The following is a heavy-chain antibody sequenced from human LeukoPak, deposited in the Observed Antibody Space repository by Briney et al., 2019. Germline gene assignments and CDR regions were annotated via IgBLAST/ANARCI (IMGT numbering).Heavy chain of an antibody. Sequence: GRSLRLSCAASGCTFSSYGMHWVRQAPGKGLEWVAVISYDGSNKYYADSVKGRFTISRDNSKNTLYLQMNSLRAEDTAVYYCAKEEGDYGDLYYYYYGMDVWGQGTTVTVSS. CDR1: GCTFSSYG. D-gene: IGHD4-17*01. CDR2: ISYDGSNK. J-gene: IGHJ6*02. CDR3: AKEEGDYGDLYYYYYGMDV. V-gene: IGHV3-30*18.